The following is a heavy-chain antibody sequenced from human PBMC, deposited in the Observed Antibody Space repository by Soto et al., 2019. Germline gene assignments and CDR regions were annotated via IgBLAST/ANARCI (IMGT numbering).Heavy chain of an antibody. V-gene: IGHV1-18*01. Sequence: ASVKVSCKASGYTFTSYGISWVRQAPGQGLEWMGWISAYNGNTNYAQKLQGRVTMTTDTSTSTAYMELRSLRSDDTAVYYFARAYCSSTSCYAAYYYYGMDVWGQGNLVTVSS. D-gene: IGHD2-2*01. CDR3: ARAYCSSTSCYAAYYYYGMDV. J-gene: IGHJ6*02. CDR2: ISAYNGNT. CDR1: GYTFTSYG.